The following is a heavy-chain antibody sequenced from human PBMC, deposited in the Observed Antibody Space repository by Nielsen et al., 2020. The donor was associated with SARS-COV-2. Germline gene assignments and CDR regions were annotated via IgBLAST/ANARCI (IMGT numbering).Heavy chain of an antibody. Sequence: SEILSLTCAVYGGSFSGYYWSWIRQPPGKGLEWIGEINHSGSTNYNPSLKSRVTISVDTSKNQFSLKLSSVTAADTAVYYCARESGYSSSWYLDYYYYGMDVWGQGTTVTVSS. CDR1: GGSFSGYY. J-gene: IGHJ6*02. CDR3: ARESGYSSSWYLDYYYYGMDV. V-gene: IGHV4-34*01. D-gene: IGHD6-13*01. CDR2: INHSGST.